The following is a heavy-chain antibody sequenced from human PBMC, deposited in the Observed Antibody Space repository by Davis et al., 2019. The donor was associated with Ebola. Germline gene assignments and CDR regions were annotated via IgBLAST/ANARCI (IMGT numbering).Heavy chain of an antibody. CDR2: ISSSSSYI. D-gene: IGHD4-17*01. J-gene: IGHJ4*02. Sequence: GGSLRLSCAASGLTFSTYAMNWVRQAPGKGLEWVSSISSSSSYIYYADSVKGRFTISRDNAKNSLYLQMNSLRAEDTAVYYCARSAGTVIGYYFDYWGRGTLVTVSS. CDR1: GLTFSTYA. CDR3: ARSAGTVIGYYFDY. V-gene: IGHV3-21*04.